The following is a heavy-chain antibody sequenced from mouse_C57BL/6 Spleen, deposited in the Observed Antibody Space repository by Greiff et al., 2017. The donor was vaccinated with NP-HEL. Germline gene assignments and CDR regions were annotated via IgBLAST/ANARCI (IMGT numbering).Heavy chain of an antibody. Sequence: QVQLKESGAELVKPGASVKISCKASGYAFSSYWMNWVKQRPGKGLEWIGQIYPGDGDTNYNGKFKGKATLTADKSSSTAYMQLSSLTSEDSAVYFCARCTTVVAGDYAMDYWGQGTSVTVSS. J-gene: IGHJ4*01. D-gene: IGHD1-1*01. CDR3: ARCTTVVAGDYAMDY. V-gene: IGHV1-80*01. CDR2: IYPGDGDT. CDR1: GYAFSSYW.